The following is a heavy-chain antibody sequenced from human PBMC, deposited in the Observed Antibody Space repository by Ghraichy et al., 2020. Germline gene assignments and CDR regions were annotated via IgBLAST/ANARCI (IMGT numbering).Heavy chain of an antibody. D-gene: IGHD2-15*01. CDR1: GFTFSDYY. Sequence: GGSLRLSCAASGFTFSDYYMSWIRQAPGKGLEWVSYISSSSSYTNYADSVKGRFTISRDNAKNSLYLQMNSLRAEDTAVYYCAVLRVVDYYGMDVWGQGTTVTVSS. CDR3: AVLRVVDYYGMDV. CDR2: ISSSSSYT. V-gene: IGHV3-11*06. J-gene: IGHJ6*02.